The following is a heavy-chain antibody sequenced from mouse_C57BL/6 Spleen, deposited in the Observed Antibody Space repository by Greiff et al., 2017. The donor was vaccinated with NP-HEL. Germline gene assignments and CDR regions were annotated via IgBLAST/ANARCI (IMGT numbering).Heavy chain of an antibody. Sequence: QVQLQQSGAELVKPGASVKISCKASGYAFSSYWMNWVKQRPGKGLEWIGQIYPGDGDTNYNGKFKGKATLTADKSSSTAYMQLSSLTSEDSAVYFWAPFITTVVATDWGQGTTLTVSS. CDR1: GYAFSSYW. CDR3: APFITTVVATD. D-gene: IGHD1-1*01. V-gene: IGHV1-80*01. CDR2: IYPGDGDT. J-gene: IGHJ2*01.